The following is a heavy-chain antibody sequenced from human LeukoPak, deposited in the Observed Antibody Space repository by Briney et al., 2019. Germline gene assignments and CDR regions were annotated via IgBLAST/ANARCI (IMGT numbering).Heavy chain of an antibody. CDR2: ISSSGSTI. CDR3: AKNLRTSVAAFEY. CDR1: GFTFSDYY. D-gene: IGHD6-19*01. V-gene: IGHV3-11*01. J-gene: IGHJ4*02. Sequence: GGSLRLSCAASGFTFSDYYMSWIRQAPGKGLEWVSYISSSGSTIYYADSVKGRFTISRDNAKNTLYLQMNRLTAEDTAVYYCAKNLRTSVAAFEYWGQGTLVTVSS.